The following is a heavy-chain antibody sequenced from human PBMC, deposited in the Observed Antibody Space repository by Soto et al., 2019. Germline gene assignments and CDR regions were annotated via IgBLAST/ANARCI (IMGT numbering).Heavy chain of an antibody. Sequence: QVQLVESGGGVVKPGRSLRLSCAASGFTFSSYGMHWVRQAPGKGLEWVAVISSDGSNKYYADSVKGRFTISRDNSKNTLYLQMNSRRAEDTAVYYCAKGRSRVWGSYRARFDYWGQGTLVTVSS. CDR1: GFTFSSYG. V-gene: IGHV3-30*18. CDR2: ISSDGSNK. D-gene: IGHD3-16*02. J-gene: IGHJ4*02. CDR3: AKGRSRVWGSYRARFDY.